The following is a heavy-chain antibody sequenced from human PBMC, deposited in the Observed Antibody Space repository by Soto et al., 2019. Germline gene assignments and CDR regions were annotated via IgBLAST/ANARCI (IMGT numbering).Heavy chain of an antibody. V-gene: IGHV4-34*01. CDR1: GGSFSGYY. CDR3: ARGYSSSWYDVSYYYYYGMDV. D-gene: IGHD6-13*01. J-gene: IGHJ6*02. Sequence: SETLSLTYAVYGGSFSGYYWSWIRQPPGKGLEWIGEINHSGSTNYNPSLKSRVTISVDTCKNQFSLKLSSVTAADTAVYYCARGYSSSWYDVSYYYYYGMDVWGQGTTVTVSS. CDR2: INHSGST.